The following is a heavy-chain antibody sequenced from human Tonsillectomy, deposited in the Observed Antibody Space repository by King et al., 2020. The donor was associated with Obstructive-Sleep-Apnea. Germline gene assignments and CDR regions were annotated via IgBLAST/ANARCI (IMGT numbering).Heavy chain of an antibody. D-gene: IGHD2-15*01. CDR1: GGSFSGYY. V-gene: IGHV4-34*01. CDR3: ARGRAGYCSGGSCYSALGY. CDR2: INHSGST. Sequence: VQLQQWGAGLLKPSETLSLTCAVYGGSFSGYYWSWIRQPPGKGLEWIGEINHSGSTNYNPSLKSRVTISVDTSKNQFSLKLSSVTAADTAVYYCARGRAGYCSGGSCYSALGYWGQGTLVTVS. J-gene: IGHJ4*02.